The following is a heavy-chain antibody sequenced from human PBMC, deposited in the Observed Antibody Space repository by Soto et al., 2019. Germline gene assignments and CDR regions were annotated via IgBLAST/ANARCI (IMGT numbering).Heavy chain of an antibody. J-gene: IGHJ6*02. Sequence: ASVKVSCKASGYTFTGYYMHWVRQAPGQGLEWMGWINPNSGGTNYAQKFQGWVTMTRDTSISTAYMELSRLRSDDTAVYYCARDGSGYDQGYYYGMDAWGQGTTVTVSS. CDR2: INPNSGGT. D-gene: IGHD5-12*01. CDR3: ARDGSGYDQGYYYGMDA. V-gene: IGHV1-2*04. CDR1: GYTFTGYY.